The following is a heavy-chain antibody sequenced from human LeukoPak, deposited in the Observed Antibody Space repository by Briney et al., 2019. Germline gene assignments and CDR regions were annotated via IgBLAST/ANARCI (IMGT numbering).Heavy chain of an antibody. J-gene: IGHJ6*02. D-gene: IGHD3-3*01. CDR1: GYTFTSYY. CDR2: INPSGGST. CDR3: ARGGTIFGVVVQNADYYGMDA. V-gene: IGHV1-46*01. Sequence: ASVKVSCKASGYTFTSYYMHWVRQAPGQGLEWMGIINPSGGSTSYAQKFQGRVTMTRDTSTSTVYMELSSLRSEDTAVYYCARGGTIFGVVVQNADYYGMDAWGQGTTVTVSS.